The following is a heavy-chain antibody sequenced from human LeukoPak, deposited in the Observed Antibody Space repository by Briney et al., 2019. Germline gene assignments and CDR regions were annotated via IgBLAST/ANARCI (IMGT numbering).Heavy chain of an antibody. CDR2: INPNSGGT. CDR1: GHTFTAYY. D-gene: IGHD1-1*01. J-gene: IGHJ5*02. CDR3: ARESSISATGTLPCFDP. Sequence: ASEKVSCKASGHTFTAYYIHWMRQAPGQGLEGMGRINPNSGGTNYAQKFQGRVTITRDTSISTAYMELSRLRSDDTAGYYCARESSISATGTLPCFDPWGLGTLVTVSS. V-gene: IGHV1-2*06.